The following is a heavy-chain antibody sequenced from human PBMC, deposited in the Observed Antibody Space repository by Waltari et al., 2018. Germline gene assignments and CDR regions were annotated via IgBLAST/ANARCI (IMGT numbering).Heavy chain of an antibody. CDR1: GFTFSSYT. J-gene: IGHJ6*02. CDR2: ISQNEKIR. CDR3: AARITISQYGWDV. Sequence: QVQLVESGGGVVQPGRSLRISCAASGFTFSSYTMYWVRQAPGKGLKWVAVISQNEKIRSYADSLKGRFTISRDNFKNTLFLQMDSLRAEDTAIYYCAARITISQYGWDVWGQGTTVTVSS. V-gene: IGHV3-30*01. D-gene: IGHD3-9*01.